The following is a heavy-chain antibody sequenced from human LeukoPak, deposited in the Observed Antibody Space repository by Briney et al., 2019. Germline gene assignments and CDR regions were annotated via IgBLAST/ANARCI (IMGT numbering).Heavy chain of an antibody. CDR2: IYSGGST. CDR3: ARGNSTVWYFDY. J-gene: IGHJ4*02. CDR1: GFTFSSYD. D-gene: IGHD4-17*01. Sequence: GGSLRLSCEASGFTFSSYDMNWARQAPGKGLEWVSVIYSGGSTYYADSMKGRFTISRDNSKNTLYLQMNSLRAEDTAVYYCARGNSTVWYFDYWGQGTLVTVSS. V-gene: IGHV3-66*01.